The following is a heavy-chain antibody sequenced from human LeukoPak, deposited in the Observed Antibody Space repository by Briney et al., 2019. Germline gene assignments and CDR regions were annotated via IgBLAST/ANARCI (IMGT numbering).Heavy chain of an antibody. V-gene: IGHV3-7*03. Sequence: GGSLRLSCAASGFTFSSYWMSWVRQAPGKGLEWVANIKQDGSEKYYVDSVKGRFTISRDNAKNSLYLQMNSLRAEDTAVYYCARVRDYSSSWSNFDYWGQGTLVTVSS. CDR3: ARVRDYSSSWSNFDY. J-gene: IGHJ4*02. CDR1: GFTFSSYW. CDR2: IKQDGSEK. D-gene: IGHD6-13*01.